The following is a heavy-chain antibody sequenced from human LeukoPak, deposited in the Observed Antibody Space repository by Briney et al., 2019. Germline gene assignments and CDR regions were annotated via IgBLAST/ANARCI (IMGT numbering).Heavy chain of an antibody. D-gene: IGHD2-15*01. V-gene: IGHV3-21*01. J-gene: IGHJ4*02. Sequence: PGGSLRLSCAASGFMFSSDNMNWVRQAPGKGLEWVSSISSSNTYIYYADSVKGRFTISRDNSKNTLYLQMNSLRAEDTAVYYCANKDISGGSCPGGYWGQGTLVTVSS. CDR1: GFMFSSDN. CDR2: ISSSNTYI. CDR3: ANKDISGGSCPGGY.